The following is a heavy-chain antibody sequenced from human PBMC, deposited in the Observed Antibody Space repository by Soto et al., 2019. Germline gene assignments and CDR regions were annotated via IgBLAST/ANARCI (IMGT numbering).Heavy chain of an antibody. Sequence: QVQLVQSGAEVKKPGASVKLSCKASGYTFTNYYMHWVRQAPRQGLEWMGIINPSGGITSYAQKSQGRVTVTSDTSTSTVYMELSSLRSEDTAVYYCARGDGRGSSGFYYYYGMDVWGHGTTVTVSS. CDR3: ARGDGRGSSGFYYYYGMDV. V-gene: IGHV1-46*01. J-gene: IGHJ6*02. CDR2: INPSGGIT. D-gene: IGHD1-26*01. CDR1: GYTFTNYY.